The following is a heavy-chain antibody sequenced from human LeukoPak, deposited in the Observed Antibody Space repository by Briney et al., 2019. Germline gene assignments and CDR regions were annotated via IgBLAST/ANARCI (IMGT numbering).Heavy chain of an antibody. CDR1: GGSISSGSYF. J-gene: IGHJ4*02. Sequence: SETLSLTCTVSGGSISSGSYFWSWIRQSAGRGLEWIGRIDSSGNTNYNPSLKSRVTMSLDTSKNQFSLKLSSVTAADTAVYYCARHEGYYYDSSGYYPYYFDYWGQGTLVTVSS. V-gene: IGHV4-61*02. CDR3: ARHEGYYYDSSGYYPYYFDY. D-gene: IGHD3-22*01. CDR2: IDSSGNT.